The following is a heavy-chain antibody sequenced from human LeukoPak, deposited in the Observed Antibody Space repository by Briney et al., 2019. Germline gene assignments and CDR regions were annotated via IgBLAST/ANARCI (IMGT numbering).Heavy chain of an antibody. V-gene: IGHV4-39*01. Sequence: PSETLSLTCTVSGGSISSSSYYWGWIRQPPGEGLEWVGSMYYTGSTYYNPSLKSRVTISVDTSKNQFYLKLSSVTAADTAVYYCARSYYYGSGTLDAFDIWGQGTMVTVSS. CDR2: MYYTGST. D-gene: IGHD3-10*01. CDR3: ARSYYYGSGTLDAFDI. CDR1: GGSISSSSYY. J-gene: IGHJ3*02.